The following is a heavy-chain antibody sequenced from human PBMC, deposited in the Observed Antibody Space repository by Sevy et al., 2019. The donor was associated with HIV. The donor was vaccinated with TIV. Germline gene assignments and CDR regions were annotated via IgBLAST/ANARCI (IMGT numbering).Heavy chain of an antibody. CDR3: AREGGSYYYYFDY. J-gene: IGHJ4*02. Sequence: GGSLRLSCVTSGFTFNNYPMTWVRQAPGKGLEWVSAISGSGDSAYYADSVKDRFIISRDNSKNTLYLQMHSLRAEDTAVHYCAREGGSYYYYFDYWGQGTLVTVSS. CDR1: GFTFNNYP. CDR2: ISGSGDSA. V-gene: IGHV3-23*01. D-gene: IGHD1-26*01.